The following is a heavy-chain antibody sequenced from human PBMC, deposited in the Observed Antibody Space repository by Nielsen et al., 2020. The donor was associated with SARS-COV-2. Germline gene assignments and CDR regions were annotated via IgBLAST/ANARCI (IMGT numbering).Heavy chain of an antibody. V-gene: IGHV3-13*01. CDR1: GFTFSSYD. Sequence: GGSLRLSCAASGFTFSSYDMHWVRQATGKGLEWVSAIGTAGDTYYPGSVKGRFTISRENAKNSLYLQMNSLRAGDTAVYYCARGDYGPYYYYGMDVWGQGTTVTRLL. CDR2: IGTAGDT. CDR3: ARGDYGPYYYYGMDV. J-gene: IGHJ6*02. D-gene: IGHD4/OR15-4a*01.